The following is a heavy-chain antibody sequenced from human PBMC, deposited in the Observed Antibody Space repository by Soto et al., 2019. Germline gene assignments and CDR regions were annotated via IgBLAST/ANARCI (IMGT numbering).Heavy chain of an antibody. CDR2: IIPIFGTA. Sequence: QVQLVQSGAEVKKPGSSVKVSCKASGGTFSSYAISWVRQAPGQGLEWMGGIIPIFGTANYAQKFQGRVTMTADEYTRTAYMEVRSLRSEDTAVDYCARERQQSPHYYYYGMDVWGQGTTVTVSS. CDR1: GGTFSSYA. J-gene: IGHJ6*02. CDR3: ARERQQSPHYYYYGMDV. V-gene: IGHV1-69*01. D-gene: IGHD6-13*01.